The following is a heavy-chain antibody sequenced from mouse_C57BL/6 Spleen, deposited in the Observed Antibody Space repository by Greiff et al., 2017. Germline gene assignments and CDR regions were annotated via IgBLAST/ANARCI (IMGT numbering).Heavy chain of an antibody. J-gene: IGHJ3*01. V-gene: IGHV2-2*01. CDR1: GFSLTSYG. CDR3: ARNRGYGSSLFAY. CDR2: IWSGGST. D-gene: IGHD1-1*01. Sequence: QVHLQQSGPGLVQPSQSLSITCTVSGFSLTSYGVHWVRQSPGKGLEWLGVIWSGGSTDYNAAFISRLSISKDNSKSQVFFKMNSLQADHTAIYYCARNRGYGSSLFAYWGQGTLVTVSA.